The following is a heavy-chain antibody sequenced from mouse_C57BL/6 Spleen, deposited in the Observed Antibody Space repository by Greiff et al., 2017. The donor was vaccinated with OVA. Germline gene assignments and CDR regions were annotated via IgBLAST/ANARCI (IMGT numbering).Heavy chain of an antibody. CDR2: ISDGGSYT. Sequence: DVHLVESGGGLVKPGGSLKLSCAASGFTFSSYAMSWVRQTPEKRLEWVATISDGGSYTYYPDNVKGRFTISRDNAKNNLYLQMSHLKSEDTAMYYCARDGLDVWGTGTTVTVSS. CDR3: ARDGLDV. J-gene: IGHJ1*03. V-gene: IGHV5-4*01. CDR1: GFTFSSYA.